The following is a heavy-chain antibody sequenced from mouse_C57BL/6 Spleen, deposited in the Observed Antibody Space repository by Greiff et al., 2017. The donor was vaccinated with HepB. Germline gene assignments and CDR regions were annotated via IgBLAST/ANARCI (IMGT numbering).Heavy chain of an antibody. J-gene: IGHJ2*01. V-gene: IGHV1-4*01. CDR1: GYTFTSYT. D-gene: IGHD2-12*01. CDR2: INPSSGYT. Sequence: QVQLQQSGAELARPGASVKMSCKASGYTFTSYTIHWVKQRPGQGLEWIGYINPSSGYTKYNQKFKDKATLTADKSSSTAYMQLSSLTSEDSAVYYCTYDAGGFDYWGQGTTLTVSS. CDR3: TYDAGGFDY.